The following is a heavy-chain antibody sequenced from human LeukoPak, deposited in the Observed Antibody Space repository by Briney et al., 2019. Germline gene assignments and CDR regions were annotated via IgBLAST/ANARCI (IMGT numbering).Heavy chain of an antibody. CDR2: ISSSGSIK. D-gene: IGHD5-18*01. Sequence: GGSLRLSCAASGLIFSDYYMSWLRQAPGKGLEWVSYISSSGSIKYYADSVKGRFTISRDNAKNSLYLQMNSLRAEDTAVYYCARGTPDTAMGGDFDYWGQGTLVTVSS. J-gene: IGHJ4*02. CDR1: GLIFSDYY. CDR3: ARGTPDTAMGGDFDY. V-gene: IGHV3-11*04.